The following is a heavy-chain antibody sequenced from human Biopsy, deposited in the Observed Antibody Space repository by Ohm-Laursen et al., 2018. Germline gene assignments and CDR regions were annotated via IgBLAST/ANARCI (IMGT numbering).Heavy chain of an antibody. CDR2: LAFDGSNK. V-gene: IGHV3-30*18. Sequence: SLRLSCTASGFGMYAMHWVRPPPGKGLEWLAVLAFDGSNKYYAESVKGRFTISRDRSRDTVHLQMNSLRYEDTALYYCAKDGGQWLGGAFDIWGHGTMVSVSS. CDR1: GFGMYA. CDR3: AKDGGQWLGGAFDI. D-gene: IGHD6-19*01. J-gene: IGHJ3*02.